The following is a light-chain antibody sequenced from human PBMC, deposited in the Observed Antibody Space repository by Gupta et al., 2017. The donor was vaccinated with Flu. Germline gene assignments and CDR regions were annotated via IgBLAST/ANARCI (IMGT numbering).Light chain of an antibody. CDR3: HSAASSGTYYV. V-gene: IGLV3-25*02. CDR2: NDS. Sequence: SYELTQPPSVSVSPGPTARITCSGDALPNQYAYWYQQKPGQAPVLVIYNDSERPSGIPERFSGSNSGTTATLTITGVQAEDEADYYCHSAASSGTYYVFGTGTKVTVL. CDR1: ALPNQY. J-gene: IGLJ1*01.